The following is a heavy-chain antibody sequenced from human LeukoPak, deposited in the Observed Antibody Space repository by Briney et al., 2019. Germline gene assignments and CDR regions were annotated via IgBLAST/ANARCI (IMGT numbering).Heavy chain of an antibody. D-gene: IGHD3-10*01. Sequence: GGSLRLSCVASGFPFSGNAMHWVRQAPGKGLEWVATVSFDGRKKFYADSVKGRFTISRDNSKNTLYLQMNSLRSEDRAVYYCASLAGIYLDDYYDMDVWGQGTTVIVSS. CDR1: GFPFSGNA. J-gene: IGHJ6*01. V-gene: IGHV3-30*03. CDR3: ASLAGIYLDDYYDMDV. CDR2: VSFDGRKK.